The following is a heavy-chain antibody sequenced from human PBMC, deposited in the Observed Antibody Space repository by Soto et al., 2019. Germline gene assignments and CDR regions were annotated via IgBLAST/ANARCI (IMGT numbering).Heavy chain of an antibody. CDR2: ISAYNGNT. J-gene: IGHJ5*02. V-gene: IGHV1-18*04. D-gene: IGHD3-10*01. Sequence: ASVKVSCKTSGYTFTTYGVSWVRQAPGQGLEWMGWISAYNGNTNYAQKLQGRVTMTTDTSTSTADMELRGLRSDDTAVYYCARDRYYYGSGSYYISWFDPWGQGTLVTVSS. CDR1: GYTFTTYG. CDR3: ARDRYYYGSGSYYISWFDP.